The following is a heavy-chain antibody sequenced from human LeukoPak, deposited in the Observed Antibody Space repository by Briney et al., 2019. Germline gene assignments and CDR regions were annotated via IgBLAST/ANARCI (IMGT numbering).Heavy chain of an antibody. CDR1: GFTFSSFA. J-gene: IGHJ4*02. V-gene: IGHV3-23*01. CDR3: AKGPHVGSGYHPDY. Sequence: GGSLSLSRAASGFTFSSFAMTWVRQAPGKGLEWVSTITGSDDKTYYADSVKGRFTISRDYSKNTLRLQMNSLRVEDTAIYYCAKGPHVGSGYHPDYWGQGTLVTVSS. D-gene: IGHD3-22*01. CDR2: ITGSDDKT.